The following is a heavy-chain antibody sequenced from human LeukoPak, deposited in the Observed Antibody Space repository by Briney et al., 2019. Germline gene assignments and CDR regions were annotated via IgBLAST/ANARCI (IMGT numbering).Heavy chain of an antibody. CDR1: GYTFTSYG. CDR3: ARGLYRGSYYWYFDY. CDR2: ISAYNGNT. D-gene: IGHD1-26*01. Sequence: GASVKVSCKASGYTFTSYGISWVRQAPGQGLEWMGWISAYNGNTNYAQKLQGRVTMTTDTSTSTAYMELRSLRSDDTAVYYCARGLYRGSYYWYFDYWGQGTLVTVSS. J-gene: IGHJ4*02. V-gene: IGHV1-18*01.